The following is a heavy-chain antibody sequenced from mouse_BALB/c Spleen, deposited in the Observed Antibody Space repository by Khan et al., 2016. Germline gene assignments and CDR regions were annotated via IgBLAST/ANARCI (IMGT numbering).Heavy chain of an antibody. CDR1: GYTFTNYW. CDR3: ARREDGNDGVAY. D-gene: IGHD2-2*01. Sequence: QVQLQQPGAELAKPGASVKMSCKASGYTFTNYWIHWVKQRPGQGLEWIGYINPSTAYTEYKQKFKDKATLTADKSSSTAYMQLSSLTSEDSAVYYWARREDGNDGVAYWGQGTLVTVSA. V-gene: IGHV1-7*01. CDR2: INPSTAYT. J-gene: IGHJ3*01.